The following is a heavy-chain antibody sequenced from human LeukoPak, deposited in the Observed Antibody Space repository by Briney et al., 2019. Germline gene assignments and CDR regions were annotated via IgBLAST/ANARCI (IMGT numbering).Heavy chain of an antibody. Sequence: PSETLSLTCTVSGGSISSSSYYWGWIRQPPGKGLEWIGSIYYSGSTYYNPSLKSRVTISVDTSKNQFSLKLSSVTAADTAVYYCAKAFPLRGYCSSNSCSQYYFNYWGQGTLVTVSS. V-gene: IGHV4-39*01. CDR1: GGSISSSSYY. CDR2: IYYSGST. D-gene: IGHD2-2*01. J-gene: IGHJ4*02. CDR3: AKAFPLRGYCSSNSCSQYYFNY.